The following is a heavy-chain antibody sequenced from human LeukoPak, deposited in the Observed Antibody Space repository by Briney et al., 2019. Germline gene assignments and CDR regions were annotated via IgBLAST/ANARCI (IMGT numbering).Heavy chain of an antibody. V-gene: IGHV3-7*01. CDR3: ASGYSSSWYAPPNYYFDY. Sequence: GGSLRLSCAASGFTFSSYWMSWVRQAPGKGVEWVANIKQDGSEKYYVDSVKGRFTISRDNAKNSLYLQMNSLRAEDTAVYYCASGYSSSWYAPPNYYFDYWGQGTLVTVSS. CDR1: GFTFSSYW. J-gene: IGHJ4*02. D-gene: IGHD6-13*01. CDR2: IKQDGSEK.